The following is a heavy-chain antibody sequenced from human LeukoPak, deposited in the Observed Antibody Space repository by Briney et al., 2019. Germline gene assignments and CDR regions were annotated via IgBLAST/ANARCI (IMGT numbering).Heavy chain of an antibody. CDR2: INNNGGST. Sequence: GGSLRLSCAASGFTFSTYAMSWVRQAPGKGLEWVSTINNNGGSTYYADSVKGRFTISRDNSKNTLYLQMNSLRAEDTAVYYCAKDRFLEWLPDDAFDIWGQGTMVTVSS. CDR3: AKDRFLEWLPDDAFDI. V-gene: IGHV3-23*01. D-gene: IGHD3-3*01. CDR1: GFTFSTYA. J-gene: IGHJ3*02.